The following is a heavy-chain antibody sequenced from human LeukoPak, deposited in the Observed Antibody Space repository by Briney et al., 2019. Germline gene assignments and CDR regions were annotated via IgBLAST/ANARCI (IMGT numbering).Heavy chain of an antibody. D-gene: IGHD3-22*01. J-gene: IGHJ4*02. CDR1: GFTFDDYG. V-gene: IGHV3-20*04. Sequence: PGGSLRLSCAASGFTFDDYGMSWVRQAPGKGLEWVSGISWNGGSTGYADSVKGRFTISRDNAKNSPYLRMNSLRAEDTALYYCARAKGYYYDSSGYSTFDYWGQGTLVTVSS. CDR2: ISWNGGST. CDR3: ARAKGYYYDSSGYSTFDY.